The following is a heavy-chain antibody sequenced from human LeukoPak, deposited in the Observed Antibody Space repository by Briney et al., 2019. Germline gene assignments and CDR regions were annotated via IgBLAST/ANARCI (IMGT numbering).Heavy chain of an antibody. D-gene: IGHD3-3*01. CDR1: GFTFSSYG. CDR2: IRYDGSNK. V-gene: IGHV3-30*02. Sequence: GGSLRLSCAASGFTFSSYGMHWVRQAPGKGPEWVAFIRYDGSNKYYADSVKGRFTISRDNSKNTLYLQMNSLRAEDTAVYYCAKDLWSGYFRFDYWGQGTLVTVSS. J-gene: IGHJ4*02. CDR3: AKDLWSGYFRFDY.